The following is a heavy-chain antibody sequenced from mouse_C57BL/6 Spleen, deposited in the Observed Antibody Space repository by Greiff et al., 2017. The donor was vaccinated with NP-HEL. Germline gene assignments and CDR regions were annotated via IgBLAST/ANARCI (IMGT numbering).Heavy chain of an antibody. CDR1: GYSFTGYY. J-gene: IGHJ3*01. CDR2: INPSTGGT. Sequence: DVQLQESGPELVKPGASVKISCKASGYSFTGYYLNWVKQSPEKSLEWIGEINPSTGGTTYNQKFKAKATLTVDKSSSTAYMQLKSLTSEDSAVYYCERTYDYDGGFAYWGQGTLVTVSA. D-gene: IGHD2-4*01. CDR3: ERTYDYDGGFAY. V-gene: IGHV1-42*01.